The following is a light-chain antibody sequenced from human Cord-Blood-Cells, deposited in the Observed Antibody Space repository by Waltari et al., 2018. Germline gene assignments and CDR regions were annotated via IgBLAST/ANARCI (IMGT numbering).Light chain of an antibody. CDR3: CSYAGSYTWV. Sequence: VSGSPGQSVTISCTGTSSDVGGYNYVSWYQQHPGKAPKLMIYDVSKRPSGVPDRFSGSKSGNTASLTISGLQAEDEADYYCCSYAGSYTWVFGGGTKLTVL. V-gene: IGLV2-11*01. CDR1: SSDVGGYNY. J-gene: IGLJ3*02. CDR2: DVS.